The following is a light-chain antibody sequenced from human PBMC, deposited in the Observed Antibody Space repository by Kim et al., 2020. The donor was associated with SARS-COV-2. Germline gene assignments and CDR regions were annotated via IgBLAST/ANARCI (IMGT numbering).Light chain of an antibody. V-gene: IGLV3-19*01. CDR2: GKN. J-gene: IGLJ2*01. CDR1: SLRSYY. CDR3: NSRDSNDNVV. Sequence: VALGQTVRITCHGASLRSYYATGYQQKPGRAPILVIYGKNNRPSGIPDRFSGSSSGNTASLTITGTQAGDEADYCCNSRDSNDNVVFGGGTQLTVL.